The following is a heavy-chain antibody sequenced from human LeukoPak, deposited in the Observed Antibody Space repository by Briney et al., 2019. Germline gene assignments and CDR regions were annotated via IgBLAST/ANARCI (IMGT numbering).Heavy chain of an antibody. Sequence: ASVKVSCKASGGSLNNYGLSWLRQAPGQGLEWMGRIIPMFGTTIYAEKFQGRVTISADKSTDTAYVEVSRLSSDDTAVYYCATDLQSDFWTGYYWDFWGQGTLVTVSS. V-gene: IGHV1-69*06. CDR3: ATDLQSDFWTGYYWDF. D-gene: IGHD3/OR15-3a*01. J-gene: IGHJ4*02. CDR1: GGSLNNYG. CDR2: IIPMFGTT.